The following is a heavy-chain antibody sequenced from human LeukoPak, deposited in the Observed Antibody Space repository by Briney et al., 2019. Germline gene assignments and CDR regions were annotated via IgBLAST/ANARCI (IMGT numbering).Heavy chain of an antibody. Sequence: GGSLRLSCAASGFTFSNYAMSWVRQAPGKGLEWVSAISGSGGSTYYADSVKGRFTITRDNRKNTLFLQMNSLRAEDTAVYYCAKHDYGAYRAFDIWGQGTMVTVSS. V-gene: IGHV3-23*01. CDR3: AKHDYGAYRAFDI. J-gene: IGHJ3*02. D-gene: IGHD4-17*01. CDR2: ISGSGGST. CDR1: GFTFSNYA.